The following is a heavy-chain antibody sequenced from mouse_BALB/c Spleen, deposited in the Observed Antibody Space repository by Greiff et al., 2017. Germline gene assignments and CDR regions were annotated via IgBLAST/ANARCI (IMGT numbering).Heavy chain of an antibody. J-gene: IGHJ2*01. CDR3: AREGANSLDY. CDR1: GFTFSSFG. D-gene: IGHD3-1*01. V-gene: IGHV5-17*02. Sequence: DVMLVEPGGGLVQPGGSRKLSCAASGFTFSSFGMHWVRQAPEKGLEWVAYISSGSSTINYADTVKGRFTISRDNPKITLYLQLTSLRSEDTAVYYCAREGANSLDYGGQGTTLTVSS. CDR2: ISSGSSTI.